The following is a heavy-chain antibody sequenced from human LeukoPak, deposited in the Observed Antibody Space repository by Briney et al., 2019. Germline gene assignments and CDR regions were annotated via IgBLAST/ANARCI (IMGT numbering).Heavy chain of an antibody. D-gene: IGHD6-19*01. CDR3: ARGADRGIVVAAD. V-gene: IGHV3-30-3*01. Sequence: QPGRSLRLSCAASGFTLSSYSMHWVRQAPGKGLEWVAVISYDGSNKYYADSVKGRFTISRDNSKNTLYLQMNSLRAEDTAVYYCARGADRGIVVAADWGQGALVTVSS. CDR2: ISYDGSNK. CDR1: GFTLSSYS. J-gene: IGHJ4*02.